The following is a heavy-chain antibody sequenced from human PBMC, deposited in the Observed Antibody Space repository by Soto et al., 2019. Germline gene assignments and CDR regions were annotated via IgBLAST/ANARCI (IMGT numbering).Heavy chain of an antibody. Sequence: QVQLVQSGTEVKKPGASVNVSCKASGYTFTTHYMHWVRQAPGQGLEWMGIINPSGGRTTYALKFQGRVTMTSDTSTNTVYVELTSLRSEDTAIYICARAGENYGSGTFSPPLRYYFNSWGQGTPVTVSS. D-gene: IGHD3-10*01. J-gene: IGHJ4*02. CDR1: GYTFTTHY. CDR2: INPSGGRT. V-gene: IGHV1-46*01. CDR3: ARAGENYGSGTFSPPLRYYFNS.